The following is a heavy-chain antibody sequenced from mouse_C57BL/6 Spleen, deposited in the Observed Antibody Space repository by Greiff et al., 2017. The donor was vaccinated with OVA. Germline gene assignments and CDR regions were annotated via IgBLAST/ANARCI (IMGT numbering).Heavy chain of an antibody. J-gene: IGHJ1*03. D-gene: IGHD1-1*01. CDR1: GYSITSGYY. V-gene: IGHV3-6*01. CDR2: ISYDGSN. Sequence: EVKLQESGPGLVKPSQSLSLTCSVTGYSITSGYYWNWIRQFPGNKLEWMGYISYDGSNNYNPSLKNRISITRDTSKNQFFLKLNSVTTEDTATYYCARGDYYGSRYFDVWGTGTTVTVSS. CDR3: ARGDYYGSRYFDV.